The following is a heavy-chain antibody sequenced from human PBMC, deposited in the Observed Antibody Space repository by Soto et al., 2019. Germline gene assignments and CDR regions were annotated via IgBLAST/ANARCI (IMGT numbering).Heavy chain of an antibody. CDR2: IWYDGSNK. CDR1: GFTFSSYG. V-gene: IGHV3-33*01. CDR3: XXXXXXXXXXXX. Sequence: QVQLVESGGGAVQPGRSLRLSCAASGFTFSSYGMNWVRQAPGKGLEWVALIWYDGSNKYYVDSVKGRFSISRDNSKNTLYLQMNSLRXXXXAXXXXXXXXXXXXXXXXXGQGXLVTVSS. J-gene: IGHJ4*02.